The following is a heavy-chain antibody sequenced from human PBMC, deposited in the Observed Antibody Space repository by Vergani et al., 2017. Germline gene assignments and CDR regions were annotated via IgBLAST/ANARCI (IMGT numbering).Heavy chain of an antibody. CDR3: ARASLEWLLSLVLDV. CDR2: ISGSGGST. J-gene: IGHJ6*04. D-gene: IGHD3-3*01. CDR1: GFTFSSYG. Sequence: VQLVESGGGVVQPGRSLRLSCAASGFTFSSYGMHWVRQAPGKGLEWVSAISGSGGSTYYADSVKGRFTISRDNSKNTLYLQMNSLRAEDTAVYYCARASLEWLLSLVLDVWGKGTTVTVSS. V-gene: IGHV3-23*04.